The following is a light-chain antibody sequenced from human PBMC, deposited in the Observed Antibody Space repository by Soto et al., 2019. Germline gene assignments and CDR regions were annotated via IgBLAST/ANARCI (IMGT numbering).Light chain of an antibody. CDR1: QSVSSN. CDR2: GAS. V-gene: IGKV3-15*01. J-gene: IGKJ5*01. Sequence: EIVMTQSPATLSVSPGERATLSCRASQSVSSNLAWYQQKPGQAPRLLIYGASTRATGIPARFSGSGSGPEFTLTISSLQSEDFSFYYCQQYNNWPPLTFGQGTRLEIK. CDR3: QQYNNWPPLT.